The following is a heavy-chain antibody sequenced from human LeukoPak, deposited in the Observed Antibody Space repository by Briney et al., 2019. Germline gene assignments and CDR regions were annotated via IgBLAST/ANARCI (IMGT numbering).Heavy chain of an antibody. Sequence: ASVKVPCKASGYTFTSYAMHWVRQAPGQRLEWMGWINAGNGNTKYSQKFQGRVTITRDTSASTAYMELSSLGSEDTAVYYCARAKYYDILTGDCWGQGTLVTVSS. CDR3: ARAKYYDILTGDC. CDR1: GYTFTSYA. D-gene: IGHD3-9*01. J-gene: IGHJ4*02. V-gene: IGHV1-3*01. CDR2: INAGNGNT.